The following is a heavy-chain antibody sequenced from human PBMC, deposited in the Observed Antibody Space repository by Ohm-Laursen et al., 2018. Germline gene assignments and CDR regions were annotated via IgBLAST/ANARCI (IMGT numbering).Heavy chain of an antibody. CDR1: GFTFGDYA. CDR3: ARAEREFCTSASCYTTSFDP. J-gene: IGHJ5*02. Sequence: SLRLSCSASGFTFGDYAMSWFRQAPGKGLEWVGFIRSKAYGGTTEYAASVKGRFTISRDDSKSIAYLQMNSLKTEDTAVYYCARAEREFCTSASCYTTSFDPWGQGTLVTVSS. CDR2: IRSKAYGGTT. V-gene: IGHV3-49*03. D-gene: IGHD2-2*02.